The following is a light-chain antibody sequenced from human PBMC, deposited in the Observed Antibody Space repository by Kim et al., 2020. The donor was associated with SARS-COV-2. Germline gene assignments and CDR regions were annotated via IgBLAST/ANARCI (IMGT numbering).Light chain of an antibody. V-gene: IGKV3-20*01. J-gene: IGKJ1*01. Sequence: DIVLTQSPGTLSLSPGERATLSCRASQSVSSSYFAWYQPKPGQAPRLLIYGTSSRATGIPDRFSGSGSGTDFTLTISRLEPEDFAMYYCQQYGSSPRTFGQGTKVDIK. CDR3: QQYGSSPRT. CDR2: GTS. CDR1: QSVSSSY.